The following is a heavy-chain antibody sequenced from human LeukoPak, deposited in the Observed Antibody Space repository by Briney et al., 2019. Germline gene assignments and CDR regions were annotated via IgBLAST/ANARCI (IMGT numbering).Heavy chain of an antibody. Sequence: ASVKVSCKASGYTFTSYAMNWVRQAPGQGLEWMGWINTNTENPTYAQGFTGRFVFSLDTSVSTAYLQISSLKAEDTAVYYCARSYSSSWNGGFDYWGQGTLVTVSS. V-gene: IGHV7-4-1*02. CDR1: GYTFTSYA. CDR2: INTNTENP. J-gene: IGHJ4*02. CDR3: ARSYSSSWNGGFDY. D-gene: IGHD6-13*01.